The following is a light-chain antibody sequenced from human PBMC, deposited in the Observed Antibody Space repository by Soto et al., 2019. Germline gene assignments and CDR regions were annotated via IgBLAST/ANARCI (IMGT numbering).Light chain of an antibody. CDR1: QSISSW. CDR3: QQYNSYSQT. CDR2: KAY. J-gene: IGKJ1*01. Sequence: DIQMTQSPSTLSASVGDRVTITCRASQSISSWLAWYQQKPGKAHKLLIYKAYSLESGVQSRFSGSGSGTEFTLTIRSLQPDDFATYYCQQYNSYSQTFGQGTKVDIK. V-gene: IGKV1-5*03.